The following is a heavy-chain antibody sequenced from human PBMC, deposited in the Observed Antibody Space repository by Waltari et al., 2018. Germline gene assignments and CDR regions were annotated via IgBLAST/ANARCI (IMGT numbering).Heavy chain of an antibody. CDR1: GYSISSGYY. CDR2: IYHSGST. J-gene: IGHJ4*02. CDR3: GIAVAGNGGFDY. V-gene: IGHV4-38-2*01. D-gene: IGHD6-19*01. Sequence: QVQLQESGPGLVKPSETLSLTCAVSGYSISSGYYWGWIRQPPGKGLEWIGSIYHSGSTYYNPSLKSRVTISVDTSKNQFSLKLSSVTAADTAVYYPGIAVAGNGGFDYWGQGTLVTVSS.